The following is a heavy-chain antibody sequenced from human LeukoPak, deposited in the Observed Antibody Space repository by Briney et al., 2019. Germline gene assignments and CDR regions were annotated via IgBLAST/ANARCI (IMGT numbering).Heavy chain of an antibody. D-gene: IGHD6-19*01. V-gene: IGHV3-48*03. J-gene: IGHJ4*02. CDR1: GFTFSSYE. Sequence: GGSLRLSCAASGFTFSSYEMNWVRQAPGKGLEWVSYISSSGSTIYYADSVKGRFTISRDNAQNSLYLQMNSLRAEDTAVYYCARVSRSSGWYRGFDYWGQGPLVTVSS. CDR3: ARVSRSSGWYRGFDY. CDR2: ISSSGSTI.